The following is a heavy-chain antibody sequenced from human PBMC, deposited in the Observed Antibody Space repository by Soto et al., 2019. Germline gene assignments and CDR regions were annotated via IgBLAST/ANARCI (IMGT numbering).Heavy chain of an antibody. CDR1: GGSFSGHS. V-gene: IGHV4-34*01. Sequence: PSETLSLTCAVYGGSFSGHSWTWIRQSPGKGLEWIGDINHSGRVNYSPSLKSRATISLDTSKNQFSLTLSAVTVADTAMYYCSTRAYDTNGYYRFDPWGQGTLVTVSS. D-gene: IGHD3-22*01. CDR3: STRAYDTNGYYRFDP. J-gene: IGHJ5*01. CDR2: INHSGRV.